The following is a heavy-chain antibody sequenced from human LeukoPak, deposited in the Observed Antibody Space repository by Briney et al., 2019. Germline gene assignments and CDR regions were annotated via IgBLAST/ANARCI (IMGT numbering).Heavy chain of an antibody. CDR2: ISYDGSNK. V-gene: IGHV3-30-3*01. Sequence: PGRSLRLSCAASGFTFSSYAMHCVRQAPGKGLEWVAVISYDGSNKYYADSVKGRFTISRDNSKNTLYLQMNSLRAEDTAVYYCARDSVVPAAMYFDYWGQGTLVTVSS. CDR3: ARDSVVPAAMYFDY. J-gene: IGHJ4*02. D-gene: IGHD2-2*01. CDR1: GFTFSSYA.